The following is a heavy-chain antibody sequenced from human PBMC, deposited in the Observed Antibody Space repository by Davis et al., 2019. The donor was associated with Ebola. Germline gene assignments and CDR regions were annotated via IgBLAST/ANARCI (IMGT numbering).Heavy chain of an antibody. CDR1: GGSISSSSYY. CDR3: AGGHGDYAEAFDI. Sequence: PGGSLRLSCTVSGGSISSSSYYWGWIRQPPGKGLEWIGSIYYSGSTYYNPSLKSRVTISVDTSKNQFSLKLSSVTAADTAVYYCAGGHGDYAEAFDIWGQGTMVTVSS. D-gene: IGHD4-17*01. V-gene: IGHV4-39*01. J-gene: IGHJ3*02. CDR2: IYYSGST.